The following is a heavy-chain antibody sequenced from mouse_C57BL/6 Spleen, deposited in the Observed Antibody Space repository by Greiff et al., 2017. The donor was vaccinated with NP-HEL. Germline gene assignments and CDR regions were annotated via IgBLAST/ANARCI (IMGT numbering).Heavy chain of an antibody. CDR3: TRGALLRYYFDY. V-gene: IGHV5-9-1*02. J-gene: IGHJ2*01. Sequence: EVMLVESGEGLVKPGGSLKLSCAASGFTFSSYAMSWVRQTPEKRLEWVAYISSGGDYIYYADTVKGRFTISRDNARNTLYLQMSSLKSEDTAMYYCTRGALLRYYFDYWGQGTTLTVSS. CDR1: GFTFSSYA. D-gene: IGHD1-1*01. CDR2: ISSGGDYI.